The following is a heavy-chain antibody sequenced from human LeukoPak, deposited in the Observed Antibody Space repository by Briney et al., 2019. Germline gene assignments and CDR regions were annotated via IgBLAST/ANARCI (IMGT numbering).Heavy chain of an antibody. Sequence: PGGSLRLSCAASGFTFSNAWMSWVRQAPGKGLEWVGRIKSKTDGGTTDYAAPVKGRFTISRDDSNNSLYLQMNSLKTEDTAVYYCASLGSHDAFDIWGQGTMVTVSS. CDR1: GFTFSNAW. D-gene: IGHD1-26*01. J-gene: IGHJ3*02. CDR2: IKSKTDGGTT. CDR3: ASLGSHDAFDI. V-gene: IGHV3-15*01.